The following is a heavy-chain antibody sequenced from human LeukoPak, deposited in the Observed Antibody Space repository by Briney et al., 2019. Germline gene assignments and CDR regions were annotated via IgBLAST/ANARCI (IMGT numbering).Heavy chain of an antibody. V-gene: IGHV4-38-2*02. CDR1: GYSISSGYY. D-gene: IGHD2-15*01. CDR2: IYYSGST. Sequence: SETLSLTCTVSGYSISSGYYWGWVRQPPGKGLEWIGSIYYSGSTYYNPSLKSRVTISVDTSKNQFSLKLSSVTAADTAVYYCARHRPPDIADYWGQGTLVTVSS. CDR3: ARHRPPDIADY. J-gene: IGHJ4*02.